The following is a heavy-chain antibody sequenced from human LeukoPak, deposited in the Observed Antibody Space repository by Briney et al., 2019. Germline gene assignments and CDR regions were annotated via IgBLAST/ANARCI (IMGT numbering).Heavy chain of an antibody. CDR1: GYRFTKSW. D-gene: IGHD4-17*01. V-gene: IGHV5-51*01. J-gene: IGHJ4*02. Sequence: GESLKISCKGSGYRFTKSWIGWVRQMPGKGLEWLGIIYPDDSRTRYSPSSQGQVTISVDKSITTAYLQWTILKASDTAMYYCARPSYGASDYWGQGTLVTVSS. CDR3: ARPSYGASDY. CDR2: IYPDDSRT.